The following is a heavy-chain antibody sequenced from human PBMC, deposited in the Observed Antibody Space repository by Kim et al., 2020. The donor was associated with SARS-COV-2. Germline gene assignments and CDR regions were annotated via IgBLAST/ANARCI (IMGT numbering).Heavy chain of an antibody. CDR1: GGSISSSSYY. D-gene: IGHD2-21*02. V-gene: IGHV4-39*01. CDR3: ANTRRDRPFDY. Sequence: SETLSLTCTVSGGSISSSSYYWGWIRQPPGKGLEWIGSIYYSGSTYYNPSLKSRVTISVDTSKNQFSLKLSSVTAADTAVYYCANTRRDRPFDYWGQGTLVTVSS. CDR2: IYYSGST. J-gene: IGHJ4*02.